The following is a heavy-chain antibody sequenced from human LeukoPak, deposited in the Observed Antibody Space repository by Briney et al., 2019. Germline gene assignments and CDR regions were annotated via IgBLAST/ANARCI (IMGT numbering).Heavy chain of an antibody. D-gene: IGHD3-16*02. J-gene: IGHJ4*02. Sequence: SETLSLTCAVYGGSFSGYYWSWIRQPPGKGLEWIGEINHSGSTNYNPSLKSRVTISVDTSKNQFSLKLSSVTAADTAVYYCARDGYYDYVWGSYRLSYFDYWGQGTLVTVSS. V-gene: IGHV4-34*01. CDR3: ARDGYYDYVWGSYRLSYFDY. CDR2: INHSGST. CDR1: GGSFSGYY.